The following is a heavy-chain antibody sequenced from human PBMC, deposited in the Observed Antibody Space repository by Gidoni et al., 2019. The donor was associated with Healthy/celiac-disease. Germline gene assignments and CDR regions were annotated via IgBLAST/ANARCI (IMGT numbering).Heavy chain of an antibody. J-gene: IGHJ4*02. V-gene: IGHV4-59*08. Sequence: GPGLVKPSETLSLTCTVSGGSISSYYWSWIRQPPWKGLEWIGYIYYSGSTNYNPSLKSRVTISVDKSKNQFSLKLSSVTAADTAVYYCARHMGSMVMSGFDYWGQGTLVTVSS. CDR2: IYYSGST. CDR3: ARHMGSMVMSGFDY. D-gene: IGHD5-18*01. CDR1: GGSISSYY.